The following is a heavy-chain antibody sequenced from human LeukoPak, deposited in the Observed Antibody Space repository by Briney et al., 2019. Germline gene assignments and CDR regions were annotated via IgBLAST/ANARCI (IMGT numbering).Heavy chain of an antibody. D-gene: IGHD7-27*01. CDR2: ISSSSSTI. J-gene: IGHJ4*02. V-gene: IGHV3-48*01. Sequence: GGSLRLSCAASGFTFSSYSMNWVRQAPGKGLEWVSYISSSSSTIYYADSVKGRFTISRDNAKNSLYLQMNSLRAEGTAVYYCAKDGGLWVSAHWGDSWGRGTLVTVSS. CDR3: AKDGGLWVSAHWGDS. CDR1: GFTFSSYS.